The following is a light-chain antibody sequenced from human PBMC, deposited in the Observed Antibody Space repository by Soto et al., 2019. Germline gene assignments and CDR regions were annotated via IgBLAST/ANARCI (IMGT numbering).Light chain of an antibody. J-gene: IGKJ4*01. CDR3: EQRSNWPPT. Sequence: EIVMTQSPATLSVSPWERATLSCRASQNVSNNLAWYQQKPGQAPSLLIYGTSTRATGIPARFSGSGSGTDFTLTTSSLEPEDFAVYYCEQRSNWPPTFGGGTKVDIK. V-gene: IGKV3-11*01. CDR1: QNVSNN. CDR2: GTS.